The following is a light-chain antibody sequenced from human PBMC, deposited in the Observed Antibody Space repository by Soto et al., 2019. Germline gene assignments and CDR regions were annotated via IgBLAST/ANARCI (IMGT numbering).Light chain of an antibody. V-gene: IGLV2-14*01. CDR2: EVT. J-gene: IGLJ1*01. CDR3: SSYTSSTDYV. Sequence: QSVLTQPASVSGSPGQSITISCTGTTSDFGFYNYVSWYQHHPGKAPKLLIYEVTNRHSGVSNRFSGSKSDNTASLTISGLQAEDEADYYCSSYTSSTDYVFGTGTKVTVL. CDR1: TSDFGFYNY.